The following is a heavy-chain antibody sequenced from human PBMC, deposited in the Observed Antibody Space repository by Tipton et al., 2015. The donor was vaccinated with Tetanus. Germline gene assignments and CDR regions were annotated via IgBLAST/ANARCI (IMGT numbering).Heavy chain of an antibody. V-gene: IGHV1-46*01. J-gene: IGHJ5*02. CDR1: GYTFTSYY. CDR3: ARDLTVTGELAWFDP. D-gene: IGHD4-17*01. CDR2: INPSGGST. Sequence: QLVQSGAEVKKPGASVKVSCKASGYTFTSYYMHWVRQAPGQGLEWMGIINPSGGSTSYAQKFQGRVTMTRDTSTSTVYMELSSLRPEDTAVYYCARDLTVTGELAWFDPWGQGTLVTVSS.